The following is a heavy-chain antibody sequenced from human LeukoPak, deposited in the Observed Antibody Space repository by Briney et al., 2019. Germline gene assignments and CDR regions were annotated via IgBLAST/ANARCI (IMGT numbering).Heavy chain of an antibody. V-gene: IGHV1-18*01. J-gene: IGHJ3*01. D-gene: IGHD3-16*01. Sequence: ASVKVSCKASGYTFTNYGISWVRQAPGQGLEWMGWISGHNANTKYAERVQGRVTMTTDTSTSTAYMELRSLRSDDTAVYYCVRDHKLPVYERVFDYWGQGTMVTVSS. CDR3: VRDHKLPVYERVFDY. CDR2: ISGHNANT. CDR1: GYTFTNYG.